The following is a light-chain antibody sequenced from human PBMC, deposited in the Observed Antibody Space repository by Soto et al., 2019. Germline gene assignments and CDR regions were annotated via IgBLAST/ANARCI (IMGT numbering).Light chain of an antibody. CDR3: QTWGTGFQF. CDR1: SGHSSYA. V-gene: IGLV4-69*01. CDR2: LNNDGSH. J-gene: IGLJ2*01. Sequence: QSVLTQSPSASASLGASVKLTCTLSSGHSSYAIAWHQKQPGKGPRYLMDLNNDGSHTKGDGIPDRFSGSSSGADRFLIISSLQSEDEADYYCQTWGTGFQFFGGGTKVPVL.